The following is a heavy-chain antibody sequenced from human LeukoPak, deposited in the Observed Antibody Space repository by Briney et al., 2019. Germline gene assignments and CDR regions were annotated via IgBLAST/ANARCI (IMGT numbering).Heavy chain of an antibody. D-gene: IGHD3-10*01. V-gene: IGHV3-7*03. J-gene: IGHJ1*01. CDR1: GFPFSSYS. Sequence: PGGSLRLSCAASGFPFSSYSMTWVRQAPGKGLEWVANIKPDGTTKFYVDSVKGRFTISRDNVLNSLYLQMNSLRAEDTAVYFCASRENNYGLGDWGQGTLVTVSS. CDR2: IKPDGTTK. CDR3: ASRENNYGLGD.